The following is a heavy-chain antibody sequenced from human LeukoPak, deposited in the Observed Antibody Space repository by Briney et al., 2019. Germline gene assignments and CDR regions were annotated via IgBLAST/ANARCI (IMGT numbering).Heavy chain of an antibody. V-gene: IGHV4-39*01. J-gene: IGHJ4*02. Sequence: PSETLSLTCTVSGGSISSSSYYWGWIRQPPGKGLEWIGSIYYSGSTYYNPFLKSRFTISVDTSKNQFSLKLSPVTAADTAVYYCASDSYDYVWGSYRPPRYWGQGTLVTVSS. CDR3: ASDSYDYVWGSYRPPRY. CDR1: GGSISSSSYY. CDR2: IYYSGST. D-gene: IGHD3-16*02.